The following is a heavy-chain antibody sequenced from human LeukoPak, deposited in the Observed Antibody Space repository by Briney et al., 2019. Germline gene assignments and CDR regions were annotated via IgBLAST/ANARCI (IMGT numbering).Heavy chain of an antibody. CDR1: GYSISSGYY. D-gene: IGHD1-26*01. CDR2: IYHSGST. V-gene: IGHV4-38-2*01. Sequence: TSETLSLTCAVSGYSISSGYYWGWIRPPPGKGLEWIGSIYHSGSTYYNPSLKSRVTISVDTSKNQFSLKLSSVTAADTAVYYCARVLSGSYFQHWGQGTLVTVSS. CDR3: ARVLSGSYFQH. J-gene: IGHJ1*01.